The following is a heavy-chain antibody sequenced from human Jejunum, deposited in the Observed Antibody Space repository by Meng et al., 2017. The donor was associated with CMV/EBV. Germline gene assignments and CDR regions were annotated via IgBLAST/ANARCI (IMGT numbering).Heavy chain of an antibody. V-gene: IGHV4-31*02. CDR1: GSY. D-gene: IGHD3-10*01. CDR2: IYFSGTT. Sequence: GSYWTWIRQLPGKGLEWIGYIYFSGTTYYNPSLKSRVSISVDSPYQFSLKSSSVTAADTAVYFCARDRDLAMVGGVAEYFYYAMDVWGQGTSVTVSS. CDR3: ARDRDLAMVGGVAEYFYYAMDV. J-gene: IGHJ6*02.